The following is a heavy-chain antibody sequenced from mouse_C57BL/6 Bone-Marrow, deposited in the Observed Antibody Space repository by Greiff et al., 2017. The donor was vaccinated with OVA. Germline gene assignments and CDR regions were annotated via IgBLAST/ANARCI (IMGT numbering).Heavy chain of an antibody. Sequence: QVQLQQPGAELVMPGASVKLSCKASGYTFTSYWMHWVKQRPGQGLEWIGEIDPSDSYTNYNQKFKGKSTVTVDKSSSTAYMQLSSLTSEDSAVYYGARKADGNDPDYAMDYWGQGTSVTVSS. D-gene: IGHD2-2*01. V-gene: IGHV1-69*01. CDR3: ARKADGNDPDYAMDY. J-gene: IGHJ4*01. CDR2: IDPSDSYT. CDR1: GYTFTSYW.